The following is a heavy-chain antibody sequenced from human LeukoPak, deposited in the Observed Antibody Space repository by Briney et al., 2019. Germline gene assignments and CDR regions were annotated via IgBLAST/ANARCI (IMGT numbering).Heavy chain of an antibody. CDR2: ISGSGGRT. J-gene: IGHJ6*03. CDR3: ARDKALMLRGVIIRENYYYYMDV. Sequence: TGGSLRLSCAASGFTFSSYAMSWVRQAPGKGLEWVSNISGSGGRTYYADSVKGRFTISRDDSKNTLYLQMNSLRAEDTAVYYCARDKALMLRGVIIRENYYYYMDVWGKGTTVTISS. CDR1: GFTFSSYA. V-gene: IGHV3-23*01. D-gene: IGHD3-10*01.